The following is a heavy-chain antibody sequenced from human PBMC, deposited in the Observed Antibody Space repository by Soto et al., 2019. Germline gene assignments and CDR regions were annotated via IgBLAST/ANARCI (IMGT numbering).Heavy chain of an antibody. CDR2: NSAYNGNT. V-gene: IGHV1-18*01. CDR1: GYTFTSYG. CDR3: ARKWAHDYGDYGRAFDI. D-gene: IGHD4-17*01. Sequence: ASVKVSCKASGYTFTSYGISWVRQAPGQGLEWMGWNSAYNGNTNYAQKLQGRVTMTTDTSTSTAYMELRSLRSDDTAVYYCARKWAHDYGDYGRAFDIWGQGTMVTVSS. J-gene: IGHJ3*02.